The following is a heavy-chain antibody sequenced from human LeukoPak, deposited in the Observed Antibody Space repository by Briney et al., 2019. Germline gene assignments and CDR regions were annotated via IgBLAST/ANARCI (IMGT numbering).Heavy chain of an antibody. CDR3: ARAGDIVVVPALNWFDP. Sequence: SQTLSLTCTVSGGSISSGDYYLSWIRQPPGRGLEWIGYIYYSGSTYYNPSLKSRVTISVDTSKNQFSLKLSSVTAADTAVYYCARAGDIVVVPALNWFDPWGQGTLVTVSS. D-gene: IGHD2-2*01. CDR1: GGSISSGDYY. J-gene: IGHJ5*02. V-gene: IGHV4-30-4*08. CDR2: IYYSGST.